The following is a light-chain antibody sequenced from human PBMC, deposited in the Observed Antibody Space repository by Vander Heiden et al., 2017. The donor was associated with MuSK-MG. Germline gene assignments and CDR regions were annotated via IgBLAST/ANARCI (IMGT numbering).Light chain of an antibody. V-gene: IGKV3-20*01. J-gene: IGKJ1*01. Sequence: EIVLTQSPGTLSLSPGERATLSCRASQSVSSSYLAWYQQKPGQAPRLLIYGASSRATGSPDRFIGSGSGTDFTLTISRLEPEDFAVYYCQQHGSSPPGTFGQGTKVEIK. CDR3: QQHGSSPPGT. CDR1: QSVSSSY. CDR2: GAS.